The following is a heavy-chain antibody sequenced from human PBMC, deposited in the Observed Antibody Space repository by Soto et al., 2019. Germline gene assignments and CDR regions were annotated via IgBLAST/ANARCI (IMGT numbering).Heavy chain of an antibody. Sequence: PGGSLRLSCAASGFTFSNYAMSWVRQAPGKGLEWVSSVSGSGHSTYYGDSVKGRVTISRDNFKNTPYLQMHSLRAEDTAVYYCAKEGAVEAAGTLFDYWGRGTLVTVSS. CDR2: VSGSGHST. CDR3: AKEGAVEAAGTLFDY. J-gene: IGHJ4*02. V-gene: IGHV3-23*01. D-gene: IGHD6-13*01. CDR1: GFTFSNYA.